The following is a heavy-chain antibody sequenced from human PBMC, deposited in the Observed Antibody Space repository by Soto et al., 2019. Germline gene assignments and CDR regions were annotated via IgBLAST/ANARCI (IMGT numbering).Heavy chain of an antibody. CDR1: GYTFTIXW. V-gene: IGHV5-51*01. D-gene: IGHD4-17*01. Sequence: QVSGYTFTIXWIGWVRQMPGKGLEWMGIIYPSDSDTRYSPSFQGQVTISADQSINTAYLQWDSLKASDTAIYYCARPANTVADHFDLWGQGTPVTVSS. CDR2: IYPSDSDT. CDR3: ARPANTVADHFDL. J-gene: IGHJ4*02.